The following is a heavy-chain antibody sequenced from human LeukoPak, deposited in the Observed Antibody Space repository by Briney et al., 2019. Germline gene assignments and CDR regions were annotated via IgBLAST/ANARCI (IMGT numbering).Heavy chain of an antibody. CDR1: GFTFISYG. V-gene: IGHV3-30*02. J-gene: IGHJ4*01. Sequence: GGSLRLSCAASGFTFISYGMHWVGQAPGKGMEWVAFIRYDGSNKYYADSVKGRFTISRDNSKNTLYLQMNSLRAEDTAVYYCAKGSPSYIVVVVAARKPFDYWGQGTLVTVSS. D-gene: IGHD2-15*01. CDR2: IRYDGSNK. CDR3: AKGSPSYIVVVVAARKPFDY.